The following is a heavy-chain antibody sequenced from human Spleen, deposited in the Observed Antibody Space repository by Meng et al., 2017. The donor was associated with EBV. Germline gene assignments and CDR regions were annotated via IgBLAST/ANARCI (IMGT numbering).Heavy chain of an antibody. D-gene: IGHD5-12*01. V-gene: IGHV1-2*06. CDR1: GYPFPNYY. CDR2: INPNSGGR. Sequence: GQSGAGVKKPGASVKVSCKTSGYPFPNYYIHWVRQAPGQGLEWMGRINPNSGGRDYTQKFQGRVTMTRDTSISTAYMELNSLRSDDTALYYCARAYSGYDDLPSYWGQGTLVTVSS. J-gene: IGHJ4*02. CDR3: ARAYSGYDDLPSY.